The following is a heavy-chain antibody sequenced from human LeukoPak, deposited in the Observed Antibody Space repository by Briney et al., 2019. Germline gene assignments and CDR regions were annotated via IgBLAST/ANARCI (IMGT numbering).Heavy chain of an antibody. V-gene: IGHV1-69*06. CDR2: IIPIFGAA. J-gene: IGHJ4*02. D-gene: IGHD1-26*01. CDR1: GGTFSSYA. CDR3: ARRESYFDY. Sequence: AAVKVSCKASGGTFSSYAISWVRQAPGQGLEWMGGIIPIFGAANYAQKFQGRVTVTADKSTSTAYMELSSLRSEDTAVYYCARRESYFDYWGQGTLVTVSS.